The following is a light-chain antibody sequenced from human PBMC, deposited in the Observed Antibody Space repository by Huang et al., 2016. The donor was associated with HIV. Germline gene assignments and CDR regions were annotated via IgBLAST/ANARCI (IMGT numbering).Light chain of an antibody. J-gene: IGKJ5*01. Sequence: DIQMTQSPSSLSASVGDRVTITCRASQGISNSLAWYQQKPGKAPKLLLYAASRLKSGVPSMFSGSGSGTDYTLTISSLQPDDFATYYCQQYYSTPPITFGQGTRLEIK. CDR3: QQYYSTPPIT. CDR1: QGISNS. CDR2: AAS. V-gene: IGKV1-NL1*01.